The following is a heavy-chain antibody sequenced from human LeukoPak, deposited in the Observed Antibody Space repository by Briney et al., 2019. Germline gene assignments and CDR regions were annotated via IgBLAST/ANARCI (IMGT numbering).Heavy chain of an antibody. J-gene: IGHJ4*02. Sequence: GGSLRLSCAASGFTFSSYGMSWVRQAPGKGLEWVSAISGSGGSTYYADSVKGRFTISRDNSKNTLYLQMNSLRAEDTAVYYCAKDLAPPHILTGYYNGDWGQGTLVTVSS. V-gene: IGHV3-23*01. CDR2: ISGSGGST. CDR3: AKDLAPPHILTGYYNGD. CDR1: GFTFSSYG. D-gene: IGHD3-9*01.